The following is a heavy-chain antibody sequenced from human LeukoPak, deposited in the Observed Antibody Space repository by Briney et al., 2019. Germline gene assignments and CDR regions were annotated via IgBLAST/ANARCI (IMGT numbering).Heavy chain of an antibody. CDR3: ARENSGYDAYAFDI. D-gene: IGHD5-12*01. J-gene: IGHJ3*02. Sequence: PGGSLRLSCAASGFTFSSYSMNWVRQAPGKGLEWVSSISGSSSYIYYADSVKGRFTISRDNAKNSLYLQMNSLRAEDTAVYYCARENSGYDAYAFDIWGQGTMVTVSS. CDR1: GFTFSSYS. V-gene: IGHV3-21*01. CDR2: ISGSSSYI.